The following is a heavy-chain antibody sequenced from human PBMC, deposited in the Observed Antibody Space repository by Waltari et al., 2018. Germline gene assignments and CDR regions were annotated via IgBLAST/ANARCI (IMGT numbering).Heavy chain of an antibody. CDR2: ISAHDGNT. Sequence: QVHLVQSGAEVKTPGACVKVSCKASAYTFSPYGLTWVRQAPGQGLEWLGWISAHDGNTNYAPSLQDRVTLTTDTSTYTAYMELNSLRPDDTAVYYCATAVGGNMEFDSWGHGSLVTVSS. D-gene: IGHD6-19*01. CDR1: AYTFSPYG. J-gene: IGHJ4*01. CDR3: ATAVGGNMEFDS. V-gene: IGHV1-18*01.